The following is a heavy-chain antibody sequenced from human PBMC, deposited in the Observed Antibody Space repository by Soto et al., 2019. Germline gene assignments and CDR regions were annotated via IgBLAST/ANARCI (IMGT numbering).Heavy chain of an antibody. CDR2: IIPIFGTA. V-gene: IGHV1-69*13. J-gene: IGHJ6*02. D-gene: IGHD6-6*01. CDR1: GYTFTSYG. CDR3: ARDLSSSSSVSTLHYYYYGMDV. Sequence: ASVKVSCKASGYTFTSYGISWVRQAPGQGLEWMGGIIPIFGTANYAQKFQGRVTITADESTSTAYMELSSLRSEDTAVYYCARDLSSSSSVSTLHYYYYGMDVWGQGTTVTVSS.